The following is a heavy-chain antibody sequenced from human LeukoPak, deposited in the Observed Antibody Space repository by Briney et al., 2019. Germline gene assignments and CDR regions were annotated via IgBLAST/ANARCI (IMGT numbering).Heavy chain of an antibody. Sequence: ASVKVSCKASGYTFTGYYMHWVRQAPGQGLEWMGWINPNSGGTNYAQKFQGRVTMTRDTSISTAYMELSRLRSDDTAVYYCARTNLKQLVSPFDYWGQGTLVTVSS. V-gene: IGHV1-2*02. D-gene: IGHD6-6*01. CDR1: GYTFTGYY. CDR3: ARTNLKQLVSPFDY. CDR2: INPNSGGT. J-gene: IGHJ4*02.